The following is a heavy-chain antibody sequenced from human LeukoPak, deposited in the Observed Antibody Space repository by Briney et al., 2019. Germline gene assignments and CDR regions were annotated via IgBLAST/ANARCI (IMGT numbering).Heavy chain of an antibody. CDR2: IYYRGST. V-gene: IGHV4-59*01. CDR3: ARGAEMADDY. J-gene: IGHJ4*02. CDR1: GGSISSYY. Sequence: SETLSLTCTVSGGSISSYYWSWIRQPPGKGLEWIGYIYYRGSTNYNPSLKSRVTISVDTSKNQFSLKLSSVTAADTAVYYCARGAEMADDYWGQGTLVTVSS. D-gene: IGHD5-24*01.